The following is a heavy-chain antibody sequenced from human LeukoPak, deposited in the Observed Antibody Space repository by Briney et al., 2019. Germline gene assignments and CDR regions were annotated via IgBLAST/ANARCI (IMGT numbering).Heavy chain of an antibody. D-gene: IGHD3-22*01. J-gene: IGHJ4*02. CDR2: MRYDGSNK. CDR1: GFTFSSYG. V-gene: IGHV3-30*02. Sequence: GGSLRLSCAASGFTFSSYGMHWVRQAPGKGLEWVAFMRYDGSNKYYADSVKGRFTISRDNSKNTLYLQMNSLRAEDTAVYYCASGYYYDSSGYYGGGNFDYWGQGTLVTVSS. CDR3: ASGYYYDSSGYYGGGNFDY.